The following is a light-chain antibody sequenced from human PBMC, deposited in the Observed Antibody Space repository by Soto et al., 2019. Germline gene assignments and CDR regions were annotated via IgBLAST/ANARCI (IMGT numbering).Light chain of an antibody. CDR3: TSYTTTNTPYV. J-gene: IGLJ1*01. CDR2: SNN. V-gene: IGLV1-44*01. CDR1: RSNIGSNT. Sequence: QSVLTQPPSTSGTPGQRVTISCSGSRSNIGSNTVTWYQQLPGTAPKLLIYSNNQRPSGVPDRFSGSKSGTSASLAISGLQPEDEADYYCTSYTTTNTPYVFGSGTKVTVL.